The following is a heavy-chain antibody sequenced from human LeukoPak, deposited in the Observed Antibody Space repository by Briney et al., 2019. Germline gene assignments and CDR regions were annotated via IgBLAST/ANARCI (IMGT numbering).Heavy chain of an antibody. CDR1: GYTLTELS. D-gene: IGHD5-18*01. V-gene: IGHV1-24*01. Sequence: GASVKVSCKVSGYTLTELSMHWVRHAPGKGIEWMGCFDPEDGETIYAQKFQGRVTMTEDTSTDTAYMELSSLRSEDTGVYYCATRDTAMVPPPNDYWGQGTLVTVSS. CDR3: ATRDTAMVPPPNDY. CDR2: FDPEDGET. J-gene: IGHJ4*02.